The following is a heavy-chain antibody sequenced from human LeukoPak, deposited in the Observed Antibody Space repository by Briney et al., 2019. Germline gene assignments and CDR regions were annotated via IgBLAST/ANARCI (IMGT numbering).Heavy chain of an antibody. CDR1: GGSFSGYY. D-gene: IGHD2-15*01. J-gene: IGHJ4*02. V-gene: IGHV4-34*01. CDR2: INHSGST. CDR3: ARGRLIDCSGGSCYSSGEYYFDY. Sequence: SETLSLTCAVYGGSFSGYYWSWIRQPPGKGLGWIGEINHSGSTNYNPSLKSRVTISVVTSKNQFSLKLSSVTAADTAVYYCARGRLIDCSGGSCYSSGEYYFDYWGQGTLVTVSS.